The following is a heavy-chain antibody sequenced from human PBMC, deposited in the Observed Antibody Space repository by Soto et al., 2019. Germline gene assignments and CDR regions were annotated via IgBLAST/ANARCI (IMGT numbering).Heavy chain of an antibody. CDR2: IYYNGST. D-gene: IGHD3-10*01. Sequence: SETPSLTCTAPGDSIRSYYWSWIRQPPGKGLEWIGYIYYNGSTNYNPSFKSRVTISVDPSKYQFSLKLTPVTAADTAVYYCARDLRGGWCDPCGQGALVTVS. V-gene: IGHV4-59*01. J-gene: IGHJ5*02. CDR1: GDSIRSYY. CDR3: ARDLRGGWCDP.